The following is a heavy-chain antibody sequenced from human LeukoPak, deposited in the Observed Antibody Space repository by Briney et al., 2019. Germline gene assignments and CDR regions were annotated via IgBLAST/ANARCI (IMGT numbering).Heavy chain of an antibody. CDR1: GGTFSSYA. Sequence: ASVKVSCKASGGTFSSYAISWVRQAPGQGLEWMGRIIPIFGTANYAQKFQGRVTITTDESTSTAYMGLSSLRSEDTAVYYCARGYCSGGSCSAQDYWGQGTLVTVSS. J-gene: IGHJ4*02. D-gene: IGHD2-15*01. CDR3: ARGYCSGGSCSAQDY. CDR2: IIPIFGTA. V-gene: IGHV1-69*05.